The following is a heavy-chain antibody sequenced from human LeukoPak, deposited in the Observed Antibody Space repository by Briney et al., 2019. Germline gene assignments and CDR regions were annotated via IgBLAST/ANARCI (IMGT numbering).Heavy chain of an antibody. Sequence: SETLSLTCAVHGGSFSGYYWSWIRQPPGKXXEWIGEINHSGSTNYNPSLKSRVTISVDTSKNQFSLKLSSVTAADTAVYYCARGPIYGSFDYWGQGTLVTVSS. CDR2: INHSGST. CDR3: ARGPIYGSFDY. D-gene: IGHD3-10*01. V-gene: IGHV4-34*01. J-gene: IGHJ4*02. CDR1: GGSFSGYY.